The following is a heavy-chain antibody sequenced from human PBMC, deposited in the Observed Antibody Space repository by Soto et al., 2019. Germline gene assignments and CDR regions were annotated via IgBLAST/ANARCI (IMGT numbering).Heavy chain of an antibody. CDR3: HLWFGELLYLDFLGPILDY. CDR1: GYTFTSYG. V-gene: IGHV1-18*04. Sequence: ASVKVSCKASGYTFTSYGISWVRQAPGRGREWMGWISAYNGNTNYAQKLPGRVTMTTDTSTSTAYMELRSLRSDDTAVYYCHLWFGELLYLDFLGPILDYWGQGTLVTVSS. D-gene: IGHD3-10*01. J-gene: IGHJ4*02. CDR2: ISAYNGNT.